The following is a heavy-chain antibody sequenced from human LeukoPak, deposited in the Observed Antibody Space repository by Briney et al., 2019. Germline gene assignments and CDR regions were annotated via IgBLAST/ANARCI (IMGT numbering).Heavy chain of an antibody. D-gene: IGHD5-12*01. CDR2: IKENGNEQ. V-gene: IGHV3-7*01. CDR1: GFTFTSYW. Sequence: GGSLRLSCEASGFTFTSYWMSWVRQAPGKGPKWVAHIKENGNEQYYADSVKGRFTISRDNVKQSLGLQMNSLRVEDTAVYYCASGSSGYDYPMGQGALVTVSS. J-gene: IGHJ5*02. CDR3: ASGSSGYDYP.